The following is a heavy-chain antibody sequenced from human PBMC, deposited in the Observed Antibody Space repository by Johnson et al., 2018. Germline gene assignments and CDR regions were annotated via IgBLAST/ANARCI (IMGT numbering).Heavy chain of an antibody. J-gene: IGHJ1*01. Sequence: VQLVESGGGLVQPGGSXRLSCAASGFTFSSYAMSWVRQAPGKGLEWVSAISGSGGSTYYADPVKGRFTISRDNSKNTLYLQMNSLRAEDTAVYSCAKWGGPRLGLFQHWGQGTLVTVSS. CDR2: ISGSGGST. CDR3: AKWGGPRLGLFQH. CDR1: GFTFSSYA. D-gene: IGHD7-27*01. V-gene: IGHV3-23*04.